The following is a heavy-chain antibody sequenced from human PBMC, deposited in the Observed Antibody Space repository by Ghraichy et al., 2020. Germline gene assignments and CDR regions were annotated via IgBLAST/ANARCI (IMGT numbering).Heavy chain of an antibody. Sequence: GGSLRLSCAASGFTFSSYGMHWVRQAPGKGLEWVAVISYDGSNKYYVDSVKGRFTISRDNSKNTLYLQMNSLRAEDTAVYYCAKDGSSGYYMSPPFFDYWGQGTLVTVSS. CDR2: ISYDGSNK. J-gene: IGHJ4*02. CDR1: GFTFSSYG. D-gene: IGHD3-22*01. V-gene: IGHV3-30*18. CDR3: AKDGSSGYYMSPPFFDY.